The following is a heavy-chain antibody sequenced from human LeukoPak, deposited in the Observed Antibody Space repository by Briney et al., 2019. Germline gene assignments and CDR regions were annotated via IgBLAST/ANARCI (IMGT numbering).Heavy chain of an antibody. CDR1: GFTFSNHA. D-gene: IGHD1-26*01. V-gene: IGHV3-23*01. J-gene: IGHJ4*02. CDR2: ITNSGDST. Sequence: LAGGSLRLSCTASGFTFSNHAMSWVRQAPGKGLEWVSTITNSGDSTFYADSVKGRFTISRDNSRNTLSLQMNTLRAEDTAVYYCAKARGSGNYWGDDYWGQGTLVTVSS. CDR3: AKARGSGNYWGDDY.